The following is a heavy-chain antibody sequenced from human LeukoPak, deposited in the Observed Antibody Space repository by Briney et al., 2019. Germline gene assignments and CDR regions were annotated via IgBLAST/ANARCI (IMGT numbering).Heavy chain of an antibody. Sequence: PGGSLRLSCAASGFTFSNAWMSWVRQAPGKGLEWVGRIKSKTDSGTTDYAAPVKGRFTISRDDPKNTLYLQMNSLKTEDTAVYYCTKLILAAADTGDYWGQGTLVTVSS. CDR3: TKLILAAADTGDY. V-gene: IGHV3-15*01. D-gene: IGHD6-13*01. CDR2: IKSKTDSGTT. J-gene: IGHJ4*02. CDR1: GFTFSNAW.